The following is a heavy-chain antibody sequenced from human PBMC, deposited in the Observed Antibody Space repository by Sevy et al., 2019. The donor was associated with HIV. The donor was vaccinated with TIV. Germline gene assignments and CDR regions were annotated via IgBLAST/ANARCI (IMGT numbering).Heavy chain of an antibody. CDR3: ARVLCYDSTAYYFDY. CDR1: GYMFIAYF. D-gene: IGHD3-22*01. V-gene: IGHV1-2*06. Sequence: ASVKVSCKASGYMFIAYFIHWVRQAPGQGLEWMGRINPNSGDTNYAQKFQGRVTMTRDTSINTVYMELSRLTSDDTAVYSCARVLCYDSTAYYFDYWGQGTLVTVSS. CDR2: INPNSGDT. J-gene: IGHJ4*02.